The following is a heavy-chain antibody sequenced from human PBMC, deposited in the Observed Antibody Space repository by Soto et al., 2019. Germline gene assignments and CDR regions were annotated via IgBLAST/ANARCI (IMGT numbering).Heavy chain of an antibody. J-gene: IGHJ3*02. Sequence: RRLSCAASGFTFDDYAMHWVRQAPGKGLEWVSGISWNSGSIGYADSVKGRFTISRDNAKNSLYLQMNSLRAEDTALCYCAKVSGSYYDAFDIWGQGTMVIVSS. D-gene: IGHD1-26*01. CDR1: GFTFDDYA. CDR2: ISWNSGSI. CDR3: AKVSGSYYDAFDI. V-gene: IGHV3-9*01.